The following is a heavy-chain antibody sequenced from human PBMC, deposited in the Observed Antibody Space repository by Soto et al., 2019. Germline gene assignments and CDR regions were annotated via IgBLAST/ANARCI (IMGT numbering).Heavy chain of an antibody. CDR1: GVTFSSYA. CDR3: AREGGSVYYYGMDV. V-gene: IGHV1-69*01. Sequence: QVQLVQSGAEVKKPGSSVKVSCKASGVTFSSYAISWVRQAPGQGLEWMGGIIPIFGTANYAQKFQGRVTITADESTSTAYMELSSLRSEDTAVYYCAREGGSVYYYGMDVWGQGTTVTVSS. D-gene: IGHD3-16*01. CDR2: IIPIFGTA. J-gene: IGHJ6*02.